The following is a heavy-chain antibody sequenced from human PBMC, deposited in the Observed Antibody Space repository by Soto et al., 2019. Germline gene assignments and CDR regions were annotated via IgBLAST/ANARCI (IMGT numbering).Heavy chain of an antibody. J-gene: IGHJ6*02. CDR3: ARDPYSSSFLYYYYGMDV. Sequence: ASVKVSCKASGYTFTSYGISWVRQAPGQGLEWMGWISAYNGNTNYAQKIQGRVTMTTDTSTSTAYMELRSLRSDDTAVYYCARDPYSSSFLYYYYGMDVWGQGTTVTVSS. D-gene: IGHD6-6*01. CDR2: ISAYNGNT. CDR1: GYTFTSYG. V-gene: IGHV1-18*01.